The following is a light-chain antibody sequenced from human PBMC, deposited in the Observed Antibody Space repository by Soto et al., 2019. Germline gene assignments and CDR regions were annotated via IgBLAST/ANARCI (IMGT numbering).Light chain of an antibody. Sequence: EIVLTQSPATLSLSPGERATLSCRARQSVSSYLAWYQQKPGQAPRLLMYEASNRATGIPARFSGGGSGTDFTLTISSLEPEDFAVYYCQQRSDWPWTCGQGTKVEIK. V-gene: IGKV3-11*01. CDR3: QQRSDWPWT. CDR2: EAS. J-gene: IGKJ1*01. CDR1: QSVSSY.